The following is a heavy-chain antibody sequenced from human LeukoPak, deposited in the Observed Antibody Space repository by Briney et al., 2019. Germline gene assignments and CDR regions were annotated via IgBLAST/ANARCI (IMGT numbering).Heavy chain of an antibody. CDR3: AAGIRYAFDY. D-gene: IGHD3-9*01. J-gene: IGHJ4*02. CDR2: IRTTAEGAKYA. V-gene: IGHV3-48*02. Sequence: GGSLRLYCATSGFSFTDYPMNWVLQAPGKGLEWISNIRTTAEGAKYAYYADSVKGRVTISRDDGKNTLYLHMNSLRDDDTAVYHAAAGIRYAFDYWGQGILVTVSS. CDR1: GFSFTDYP.